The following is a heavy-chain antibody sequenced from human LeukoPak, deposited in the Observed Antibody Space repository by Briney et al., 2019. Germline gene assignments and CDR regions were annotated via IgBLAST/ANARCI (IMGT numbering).Heavy chain of an antibody. Sequence: GGSLRLSCAASGFTSSSYDMSWVRQAPGKGLEWVSAITNSGDSTYYADSVKGRFTISRDNSKNTLYLQMNSLRDEDTAVYYCAKDRGGGFDSWGQGTLVTVSS. CDR1: GFTSSSYD. CDR3: AKDRGGGFDS. D-gene: IGHD3-10*01. V-gene: IGHV3-23*01. J-gene: IGHJ4*02. CDR2: ITNSGDST.